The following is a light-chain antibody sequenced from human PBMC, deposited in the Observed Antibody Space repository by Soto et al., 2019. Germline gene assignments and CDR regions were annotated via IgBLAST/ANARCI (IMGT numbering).Light chain of an antibody. CDR1: QSVSTN. CDR2: GAS. CDR3: QQYKEWPPYT. V-gene: IGKV3-15*01. J-gene: IGKJ2*01. Sequence: EIVMTQSPATLSVSPGERATLFCRASQSVSTNLAWYQQKPGQAPRLHIYGASTRATGIPARFSGSGSVTEFTLTISSLQSEDFAVYYCQQYKEWPPYTFGQGTKVEIK.